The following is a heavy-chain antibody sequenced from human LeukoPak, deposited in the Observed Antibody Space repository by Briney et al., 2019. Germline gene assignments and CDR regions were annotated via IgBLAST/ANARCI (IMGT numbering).Heavy chain of an antibody. CDR2: ILSDGSKE. D-gene: IGHD3-22*01. J-gene: IGHJ4*02. CDR1: GFTLSSYG. Sequence: PGGSLRLSCAASGFTLSSYGMHWVRQAPGKGREWVAVILSDGSKEFYRGSVKGRFTICRDNCKNTLYRQMNSLGAEDTAVYYCVRDDDRPDNGRDYWGQGTLVTVSS. CDR3: VRDDDRPDNGRDY. V-gene: IGHV3-33*01.